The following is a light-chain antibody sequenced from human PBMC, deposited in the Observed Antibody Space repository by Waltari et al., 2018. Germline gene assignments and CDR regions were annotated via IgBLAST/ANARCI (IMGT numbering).Light chain of an antibody. Sequence: QSALSQPASVSASFGQSITISCTGTSSYVGYSDSVSWYQHHPGKAPKFIIYDVSKRPSGVPNRFSGSKYGKRASLTISGLQPDDEAVYYCCAFAVGDTYVFGSGTNVTV. CDR3: CAFAVGDTYV. CDR2: DVS. J-gene: IGLJ1*01. V-gene: IGLV2-23*02. CDR1: SSYVGYSDS.